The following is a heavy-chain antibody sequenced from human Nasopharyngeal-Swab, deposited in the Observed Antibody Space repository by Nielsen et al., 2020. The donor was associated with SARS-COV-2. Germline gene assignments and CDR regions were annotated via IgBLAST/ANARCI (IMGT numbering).Heavy chain of an antibody. CDR3: ARAGDLPAYYSYYMDV. CDR2: VNHSGST. Sequence: SETLSLTCAVYGGSFSGYYWSWIRQPPGKGLEWIGEVNHSGSTHYNPSLKSRVTISVDTSNNQFSLKLSSVTAADTALYYCARAGDLPAYYSYYMDVWGNGTTVTVSS. J-gene: IGHJ6*03. D-gene: IGHD2-21*02. CDR1: GGSFSGYY. V-gene: IGHV4-34*01.